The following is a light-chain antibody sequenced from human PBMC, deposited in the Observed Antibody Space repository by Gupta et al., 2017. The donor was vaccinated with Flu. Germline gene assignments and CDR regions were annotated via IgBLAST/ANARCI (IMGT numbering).Light chain of an antibody. CDR2: DAS. CDR1: QSVGSY. CDR3: QQRSNWPRYS. J-gene: IGKJ2*01. V-gene: IGKV3-11*01. Sequence: EIVLTQCPATLSLSPGERAILSCRASQSVGSYLAWFQQRPGQPPRLLIYDASHRATAIPARFSASGSGTDFTLTISNLEPEDFALYYCQQRSNWPRYSFGQGTKLEIK.